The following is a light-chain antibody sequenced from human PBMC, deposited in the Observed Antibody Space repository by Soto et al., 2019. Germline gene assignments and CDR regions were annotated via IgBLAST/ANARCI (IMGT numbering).Light chain of an antibody. CDR2: GAS. CDR3: QQYNNWPPKT. J-gene: IGKJ1*01. Sequence: EIVMTQSPATLSVSPGERATLSCRASQTVSKNLAWYQHKPGQAPRLLIYGASTRATGIPARFSGSGSGTEFTLTISSLQSEASAVYYCQQYNNWPPKTFGQGTKLEIK. V-gene: IGKV3-15*01. CDR1: QTVSKN.